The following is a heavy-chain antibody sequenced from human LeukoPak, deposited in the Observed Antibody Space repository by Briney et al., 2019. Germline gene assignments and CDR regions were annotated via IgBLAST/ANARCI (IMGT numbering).Heavy chain of an antibody. CDR3: ARVTTGAFDI. J-gene: IGHJ3*02. V-gene: IGHV3-21*01. D-gene: IGHD1-1*01. CDR2: ISSGTSYI. CDR1: GSTFSTYS. Sequence: GGSLRLSCAASGSTFSTYSMNWVRQAPGKGLEWVSSISSGTSYIYYADSVEGRFTISRDNAKNSLYLQMNSLRAEDTAVYYCARVTTGAFDIWGQGTMVTVSS.